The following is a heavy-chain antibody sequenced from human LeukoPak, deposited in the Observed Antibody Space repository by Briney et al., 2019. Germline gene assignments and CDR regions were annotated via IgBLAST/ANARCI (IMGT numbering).Heavy chain of an antibody. J-gene: IGHJ3*02. CDR2: IFHSGST. CDR1: GGSIISSNW. CDR3: VREEDGIVDDAFDI. D-gene: IGHD3-16*02. V-gene: IGHV4-4*02. Sequence: PSGTLSLTCAVSGGSIISSNWWSWVRQPPGKGLEWIGEIFHSGSTNYNPSLKSRVTISVDTSKNQFSLKLSSVTAADTAVYYCVREEDGIVDDAFDIWGPGTMVTVSS.